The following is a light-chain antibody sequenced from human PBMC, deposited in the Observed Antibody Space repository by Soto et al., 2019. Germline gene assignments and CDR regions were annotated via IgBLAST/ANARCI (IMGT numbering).Light chain of an antibody. CDR2: DVS. Sequence: QSALTPPAALSGSPGQSITISCTGTSSDIGGYDYVSWYQQYPGKAPKLMIYDVSNRPSGVSDRFSGSKSANTASLTISGLQAEDEADYYCNSYTTSSSLYVFGTGTKVTVL. V-gene: IGLV2-14*01. CDR1: SSDIGGYDY. J-gene: IGLJ1*01. CDR3: NSYTTSSSLYV.